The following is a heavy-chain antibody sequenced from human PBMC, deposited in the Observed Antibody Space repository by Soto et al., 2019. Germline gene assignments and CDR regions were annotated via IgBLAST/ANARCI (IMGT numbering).Heavy chain of an antibody. J-gene: IGHJ5*02. CDR3: ARGGRYGDYEIWFDP. CDR1: GYTFTSYD. D-gene: IGHD4-17*01. Sequence: GGSVKVSCKASGYTFTSYDINWVRQATGQGLEWMGWMNPNSGSTGYAQKFQGRVTMTRNTSISTAYMELSSLRSEDTAVYYCARGGRYGDYEIWFDPWGQGTLVTVSS. CDR2: MNPNSGST. V-gene: IGHV1-8*01.